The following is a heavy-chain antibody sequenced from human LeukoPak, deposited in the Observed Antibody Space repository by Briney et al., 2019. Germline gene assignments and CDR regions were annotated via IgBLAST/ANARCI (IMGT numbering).Heavy chain of an antibody. CDR3: ARVRLGYCSSTSCTDLRFDY. CDR1: GGSISSSY. V-gene: IGHV4-59*01. Sequence: SETLSLTCTVSGGSISSSYWSWIRQPPGKGLEWMGYIYHSGSPNYNSSLKSRVNISVDTSKNEFSLKLSSVTAADTAVYYCARVRLGYCSSTSCTDLRFDYWGQGTLVTVSS. D-gene: IGHD2-2*01. J-gene: IGHJ4*02. CDR2: IYHSGSP.